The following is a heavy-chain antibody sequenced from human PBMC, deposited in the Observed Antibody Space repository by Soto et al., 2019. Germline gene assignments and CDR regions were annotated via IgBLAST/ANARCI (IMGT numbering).Heavy chain of an antibody. CDR2: ISWNSGSI. CDR1: GFTFDDYA. V-gene: IGHV3-9*01. J-gene: IGHJ4*02. Sequence: EVQLVESGGGLVQPGRSLRLSCAASGFTFDDYAMHWVRQAPGKGLEWVSGISWNSGSIGYADSVKGRFTISRDNDKNSLYLQMNSLRAEDTALYYCAKAGTAVDTRYFDYWGQGTLVTVSS. D-gene: IGHD6-13*01. CDR3: AKAGTAVDTRYFDY.